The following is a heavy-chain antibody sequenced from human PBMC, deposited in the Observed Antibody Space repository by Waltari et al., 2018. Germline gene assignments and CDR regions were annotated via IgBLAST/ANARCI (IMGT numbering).Heavy chain of an antibody. V-gene: IGHV1-46*01. J-gene: IGHJ5*02. D-gene: IGHD3-9*01. Sequence: QVQLVQSGAEVKKPGASVKVSCKASGYTFTSYYMHWVRQAPGQGLEWMGIINPSGGSTSYAQNFQGRVTMTRDTSTSTVYMELSSLRSEDTAVYYCARDQPSYYDILTGPTSWGQGTLVTVSS. CDR1: GYTFTSYY. CDR2: INPSGGST. CDR3: ARDQPSYYDILTGPTS.